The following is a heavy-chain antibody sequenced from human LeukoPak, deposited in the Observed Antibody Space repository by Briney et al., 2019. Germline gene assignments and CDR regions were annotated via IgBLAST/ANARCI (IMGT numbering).Heavy chain of an antibody. V-gene: IGHV3-15*01. CDR2: IKSRTDGGTT. J-gene: IGHJ6*04. D-gene: IGHD2-2*02. Sequence: GGSLRLSCAASGFIFSNGWMSWVRQAPGKGLEWVARIKSRTDGGTTDYAAPVKGKFIISRDDSKNTLYLQMNSLKTEDTAVYYCTTVYCSSTSCYSPRMDVWGKGTTVTVSS. CDR3: TTVYCSSTSCYSPRMDV. CDR1: GFIFSNGW.